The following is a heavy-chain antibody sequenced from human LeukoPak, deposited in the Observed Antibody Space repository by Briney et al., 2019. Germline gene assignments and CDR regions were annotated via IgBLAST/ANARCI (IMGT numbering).Heavy chain of an antibody. CDR2: ISYDGSNK. V-gene: IGHV3-30-3*01. CDR1: GFTFSSYA. CDR3: ARDLRYTYVY. J-gene: IGHJ4*02. D-gene: IGHD5-18*01. Sequence: GGSLRLSCAASGFTFSSYAMHWVRQAPGKGLEWVAVISYDGSNKYYADSVKGRFTISRDNSKNTLYLQMNSLRAEDTAVYYCARDLRYTYVYWGQGTLVTVSS.